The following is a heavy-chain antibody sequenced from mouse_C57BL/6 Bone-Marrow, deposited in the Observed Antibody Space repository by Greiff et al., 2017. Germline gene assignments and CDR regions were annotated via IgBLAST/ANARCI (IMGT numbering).Heavy chain of an antibody. Sequence: VQLQQSGPELVKPGASVKLSCKASGYTFTSYDINWVKQRPEQGLEWIGWIDPENGDTEYASKFQGKATITADTSSNTAYLQLSSLTSEDTAVYYCTTVVHYWGQGTTLTVSS. V-gene: IGHV14-4*01. CDR2: IDPENGDT. CDR1: GYTFTSYD. J-gene: IGHJ2*01. CDR3: TTVVHY. D-gene: IGHD1-1*01.